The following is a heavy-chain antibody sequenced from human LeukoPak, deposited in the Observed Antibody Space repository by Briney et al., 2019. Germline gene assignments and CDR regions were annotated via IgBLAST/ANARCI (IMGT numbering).Heavy chain of an antibody. CDR2: ISYDGSNK. CDR1: GFTFSSYA. J-gene: IGHJ4*02. CDR3: ARTPIPQYSSGWYTSYYFDY. D-gene: IGHD6-19*01. V-gene: IGHV3-30-3*01. Sequence: GRSLRLSCAASGFTFSSYAMHWVRQAPGKGLEWVAVISYDGSNKYYADSVKGRFTISRDNSKNTLYLQMNSLRAEDTAVYYCARTPIPQYSSGWYTSYYFDYWGQGTLVTVSS.